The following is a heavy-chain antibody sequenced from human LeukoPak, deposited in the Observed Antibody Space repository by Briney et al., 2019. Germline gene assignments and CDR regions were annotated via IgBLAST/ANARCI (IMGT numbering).Heavy chain of an antibody. Sequence: PSETLSLTCTVSGGSITINNYYWGWIPQPPGKGLEWIASFYYGGTTYSNPSLRSRVTISVDTSKNQFSLKLSSVTAADTAVYFCARQGSYYFDYWGQGTLVTVSS. CDR1: GGSITINNYY. D-gene: IGHD6-13*01. CDR2: FYYGGTT. J-gene: IGHJ4*02. CDR3: ARQGSYYFDY. V-gene: IGHV4-39*01.